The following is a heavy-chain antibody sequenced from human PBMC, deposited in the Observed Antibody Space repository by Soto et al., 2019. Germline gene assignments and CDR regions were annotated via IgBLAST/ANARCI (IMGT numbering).Heavy chain of an antibody. Sequence: EVQLLESGGGLVQPGGSLRLSCAATGYPFSSRAMSWVRQAPGKGLEWVSAISGSGTITYYADSVKGRFTISRDTSKNRLYLQMTSLRADDTAVYYCAEWARYCSGADCRAWGQGTLVTVSS. CDR2: ISGSGTIT. CDR3: AEWARYCSGADCRA. V-gene: IGHV3-23*01. J-gene: IGHJ5*02. D-gene: IGHD2-15*01. CDR1: GYPFSSRA.